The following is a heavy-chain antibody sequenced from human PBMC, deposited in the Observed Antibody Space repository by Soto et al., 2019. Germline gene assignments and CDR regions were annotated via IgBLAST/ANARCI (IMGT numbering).Heavy chain of an antibody. CDR3: ARVRVYCSSTSCYSSGGGDKYCGMDV. D-gene: IGHD2-2*01. Sequence: ASVKVSCKASGYTFTGYYMHWVRQAPGQGLEWMGWINPNSGGTNYAQKFQGRVTMTRDTSISTAYMELSRLRSDDTAVYYCARVRVYCSSTSCYSSGGGDKYCGMDVWGQGTTVTVSS. CDR1: GYTFTGYY. J-gene: IGHJ6*02. V-gene: IGHV1-2*02. CDR2: INPNSGGT.